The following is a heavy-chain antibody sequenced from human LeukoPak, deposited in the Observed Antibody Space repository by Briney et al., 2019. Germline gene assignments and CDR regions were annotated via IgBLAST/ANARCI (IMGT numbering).Heavy chain of an antibody. J-gene: IGHJ6*02. CDR3: STQTITGTYYYYYGMDV. CDR2: ISAYNGNT. D-gene: IGHD1-20*01. V-gene: IGHV1-18*04. CDR1: GYTFTSYY. Sequence: ASVKVSCKASGYTFTSYYMHWVRQAPGQGLEWMGWISAYNGNTNYAQKLQGRVTMTTDTSTSTAYMELRSLRSDDTAVYYCSTQTITGTYYYYYGMDVWGQGTTVTVSS.